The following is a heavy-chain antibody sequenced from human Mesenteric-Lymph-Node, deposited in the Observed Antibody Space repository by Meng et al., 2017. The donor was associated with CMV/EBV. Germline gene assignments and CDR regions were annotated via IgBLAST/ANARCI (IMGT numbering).Heavy chain of an antibody. CDR1: GDSISSGSYY. V-gene: IGHV4-39*07. CDR2: IDYSGNT. Sequence: GSLRLSCTVSGDSISSGSYYWGWIRQPPGKGLEWIGSIDYSGNTYYNPFLTSRVTMSVDTSKNQLSLKVSSMSAADTAVYYCARESTVRSLSPWDYYYGMDVWGQGTTVTVSS. CDR3: ARESTVRSLSPWDYYYGMDV. J-gene: IGHJ6*02. D-gene: IGHD6-6*01.